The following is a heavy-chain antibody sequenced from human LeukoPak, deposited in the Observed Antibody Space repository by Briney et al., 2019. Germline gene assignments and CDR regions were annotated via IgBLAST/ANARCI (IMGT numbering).Heavy chain of an antibody. CDR3: AKRAVAANYYDSSGYYIPFDY. D-gene: IGHD3-22*01. V-gene: IGHV3-23*01. CDR2: ISGSGGST. Sequence: PGGSLRLSCAASGFTFSSYAMSWVRQAPGKGLEWVSAISGSGGSTYYADSVKGRFTISRDNSKNTLYLHMNSLRAEDTAVYYCAKRAVAANYYDSSGYYIPFDYWGQGTLVTVSS. J-gene: IGHJ4*02. CDR1: GFTFSSYA.